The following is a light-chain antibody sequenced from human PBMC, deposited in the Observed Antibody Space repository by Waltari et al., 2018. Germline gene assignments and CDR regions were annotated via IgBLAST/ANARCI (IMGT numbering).Light chain of an antibody. CDR1: SSDVGGYNY. J-gene: IGLJ2*01. CDR2: DVS. CDR3: SSYTSSSTGV. Sequence: QSALTQPASVSGSPGPSITIPCPGTSSDVGGYNYFSWYQQHPGKAPKLMIYDVSNRPSGVSNRFSGSKSGNTASLTISGLQAEDEADYYCSSYTSSSTGVFGGGTKLTVL. V-gene: IGLV2-14*03.